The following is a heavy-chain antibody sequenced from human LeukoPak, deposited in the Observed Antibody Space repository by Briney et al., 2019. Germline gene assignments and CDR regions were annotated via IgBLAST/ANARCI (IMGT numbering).Heavy chain of an antibody. D-gene: IGHD1-14*01. CDR2: ISYDGSNK. J-gene: IGHJ3*02. Sequence: PGRSLRLSCAASGFTFSSYGMHWVRQAPGKGLEWVAVISYDGSNKYYADSVKGRFTISRDNSKNSLYLQMKNLKTEDTAVYYCARSRAPTADPDAFDIWGQGTMVSVSS. CDR3: ARSRAPTADPDAFDI. V-gene: IGHV3-30*03. CDR1: GFTFSSYG.